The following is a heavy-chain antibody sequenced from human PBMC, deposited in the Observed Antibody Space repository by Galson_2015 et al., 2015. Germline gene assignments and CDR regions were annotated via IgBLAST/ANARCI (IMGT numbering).Heavy chain of an antibody. CDR2: IRYDGSQT. J-gene: IGHJ4*02. Sequence: SLRLSCAASGFIFRNYWMVWVRQTPEKGLEWVAKIRYDGSQTFYVDSVKGRFTIPRDNAENSLYLQMNSLRADDTAVYYCARDANRGGEFDYWGQGALVTVSS. D-gene: IGHD1-14*01. CDR1: GFIFRNYW. V-gene: IGHV3-7*03. CDR3: ARDANRGGEFDY.